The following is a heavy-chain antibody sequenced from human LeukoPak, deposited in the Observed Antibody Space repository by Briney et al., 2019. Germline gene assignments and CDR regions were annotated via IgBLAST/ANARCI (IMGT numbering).Heavy chain of an antibody. V-gene: IGHV3-33*08. J-gene: IGHJ4*02. CDR3: TRYNNDHFDY. D-gene: IGHD1-14*01. CDR1: GFTFSSYA. CDR2: IAYDGSRA. Sequence: GGSLRLSCAASGFTFSSYAMSWVRQAPGKGLEWVAVIAYDGSRAFYADSVKGRFTISRDNSKNTMSVQMDDLRAEDTAVYYCTRYNNDHFDYWGQGTLVTVSS.